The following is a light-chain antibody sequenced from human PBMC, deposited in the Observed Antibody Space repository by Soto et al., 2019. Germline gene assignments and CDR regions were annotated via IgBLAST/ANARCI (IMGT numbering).Light chain of an antibody. CDR3: MQSTHWPWT. CDR1: QSLVHSDGNTY. J-gene: IGKJ1*01. Sequence: DIVMTQTPLSSAVTLGQPASISCRSSQSLVHSDGNTYLNWFHQRPGQSPRRLIYKVSNWDSGVPDRFSGSGSGTDFTLKISSVEAEDVGVYYCMQSTHWPWTFGQGTKVDIK. V-gene: IGKV2-30*02. CDR2: KVS.